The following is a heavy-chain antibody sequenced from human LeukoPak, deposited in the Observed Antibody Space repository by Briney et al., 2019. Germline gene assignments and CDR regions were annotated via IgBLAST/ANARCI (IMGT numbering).Heavy chain of an antibody. D-gene: IGHD5-12*01. CDR2: VGISSGNT. J-gene: IGHJ4*02. Sequence: GGSLRLSCGASGFTFSDYSMNWVRQAPGKGLEWISYVGISSGNTKYAASVKGRFTISGDRAKNSVFLQMNNLRVEDTAVYYCARDHRYAFDNWGQGTLVTVSS. V-gene: IGHV3-48*04. CDR1: GFTFSDYS. CDR3: ARDHRYAFDN.